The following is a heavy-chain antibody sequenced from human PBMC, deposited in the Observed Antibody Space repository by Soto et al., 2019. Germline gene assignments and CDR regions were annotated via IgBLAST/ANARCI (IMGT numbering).Heavy chain of an antibody. J-gene: IGHJ6*03. CDR2: IYYSGST. D-gene: IGHD3-10*01. Sequence: QVQLQESGPGLVKPSETLSLTCTVSGGSISSYYWSWIRQPPGKGLEWIGYIYYSGSTNYNPSLKSPVTKPVDTHKNQFSLKLSSVTAADTAVYYCARHSKQTDYYGSGLTMDVWGKGTTVTVSS. CDR3: ARHSKQTDYYGSGLTMDV. V-gene: IGHV4-59*08. CDR1: GGSISSYY.